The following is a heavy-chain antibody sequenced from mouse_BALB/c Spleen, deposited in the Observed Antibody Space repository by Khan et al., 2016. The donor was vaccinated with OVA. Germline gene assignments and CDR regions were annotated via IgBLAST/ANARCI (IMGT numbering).Heavy chain of an antibody. CDR3: ARSTYRYPFAY. D-gene: IGHD2-14*01. CDR1: GDSITSGY. V-gene: IGHV3-8*02. CDR2: MIYSGNT. J-gene: IGHJ3*01. Sequence: EVQLQESGPSLVKPSQTLSLTCSVTGDSITSGYWNWIRKFPGTKLEYMGYMIYSGNTYYNPSIKSRISITRHTSKNQYYLQLNSVTTEDTATYYCARSTYRYPFAYWGQGTLVTVSA.